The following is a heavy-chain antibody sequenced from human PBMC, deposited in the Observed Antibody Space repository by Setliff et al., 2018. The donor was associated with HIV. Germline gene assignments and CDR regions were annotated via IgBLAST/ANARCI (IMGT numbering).Heavy chain of an antibody. CDR1: GFTFRSYW. V-gene: IGHV3-7*01. CDR3: ARLPQDVRSSIDF. J-gene: IGHJ4*02. CDR2: IEEAVSDT. Sequence: PGGSLRLSCAASGFTFRSYWMSWVRQAPGKGLEWVASIEEAVSDTYYADSVKGRFTISRDNAKNTLFLQMNSLRAEDTAVYYCARLPQDVRSSIDFWGQGTLVTVSS. D-gene: IGHD6-6*01.